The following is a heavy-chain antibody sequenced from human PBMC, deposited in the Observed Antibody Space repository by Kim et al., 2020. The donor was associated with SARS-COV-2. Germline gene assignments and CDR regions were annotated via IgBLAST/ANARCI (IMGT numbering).Heavy chain of an antibody. J-gene: IGHJ5*02. Sequence: GGSLRLSCAASGFTFSSYAMSWVRQAPGKGLEWVSAISGSGGSTYYADSVKGRFTISRDNSKNTLYLQMNSLRAEDTAVYYCAKSPKGQPVLNWFDPWGQGTLVTVSS. CDR1: GFTFSSYA. CDR3: AKSPKGQPVLNWFDP. CDR2: ISGSGGST. V-gene: IGHV3-23*01.